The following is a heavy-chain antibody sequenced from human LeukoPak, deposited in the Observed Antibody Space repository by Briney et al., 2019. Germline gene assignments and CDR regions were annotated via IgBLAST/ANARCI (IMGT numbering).Heavy chain of an antibody. CDR2: ISYDGSNK. J-gene: IGHJ4*02. V-gene: IGHV3-30-3*01. CDR1: GFTFSTYA. CDR3: ARSPYYDSSGYYDS. Sequence: GGSLRLSCAASGFTFSTYAMHWVRQAPGKGLEWVAVISYDGSNKYYADSVKGRLTISRDNSKNTLYLQMNSLRAEDTAMYYCARSPYYDSSGYYDSWGQGTLVTVSS. D-gene: IGHD3-22*01.